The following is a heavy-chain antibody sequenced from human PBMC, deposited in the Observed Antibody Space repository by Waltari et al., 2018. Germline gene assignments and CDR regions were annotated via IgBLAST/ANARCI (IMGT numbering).Heavy chain of an antibody. CDR2: INPNTGGT. CDR3: ARQAARNFDY. Sequence: QVQLVQSGAEVKKHGASVTVSCKASGYNFIGYYIPWVRQAPGQGLEWMGGINPNTGGTKYAQKYQGRVTLTRDTSISTAYMELSSLGSDDMAVFYCARQAARNFDYWGQGTLVTVSS. V-gene: IGHV1-2*02. J-gene: IGHJ4*02. CDR1: GYNFIGYY.